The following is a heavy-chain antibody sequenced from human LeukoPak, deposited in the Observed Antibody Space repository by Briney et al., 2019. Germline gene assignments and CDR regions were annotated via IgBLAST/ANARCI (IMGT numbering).Heavy chain of an antibody. CDR1: GFTFSSYA. Sequence: GESLKISCAASGFTFSSYAMSWVRQAPGKGLEWVSAISGSGGSTYYADPVKGRFTISRDNSKNTLYLQMNSLRAEDTAVYYCAKDGPPIVVVVAATPGYFDYWGQGTLVTVSS. CDR2: ISGSGGST. J-gene: IGHJ4*02. D-gene: IGHD2-15*01. CDR3: AKDGPPIVVVVAATPGYFDY. V-gene: IGHV3-23*01.